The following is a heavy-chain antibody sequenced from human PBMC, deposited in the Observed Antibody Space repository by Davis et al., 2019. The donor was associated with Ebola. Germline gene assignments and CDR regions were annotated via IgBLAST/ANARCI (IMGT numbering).Heavy chain of an antibody. CDR1: GFTFSIYA. J-gene: IGHJ4*02. V-gene: IGHV3-23*01. D-gene: IGHD6-13*01. CDR2: TSGGVA. CDR3: AKGVAVAENYFES. Sequence: GESLKISCAASGFTFSIYAMTWVRQAPGKGLEWVSSTSGGVAYYADSVRGRFTISRDTSKDTLYLQMTGLRAEDTALYYCAKGVAVAENYFESWGQGTLVTVSS.